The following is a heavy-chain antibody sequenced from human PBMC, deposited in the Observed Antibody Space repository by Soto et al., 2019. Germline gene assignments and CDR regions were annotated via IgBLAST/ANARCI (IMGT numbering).Heavy chain of an antibody. Sequence: GESLKISCKGSGYSFTIYWIGWVRQMPGKGLEWMGIIYPGDSDTRYSPSFQGQVTISADKSISTAYLQWSSLKASDTAMYYCASPSGYSGYDSYCYYGMDVWGQGTTVTVSS. CDR3: ASPSGYSGYDSYCYYGMDV. CDR2: IYPGDSDT. D-gene: IGHD5-12*01. V-gene: IGHV5-51*01. J-gene: IGHJ6*02. CDR1: GYSFTIYW.